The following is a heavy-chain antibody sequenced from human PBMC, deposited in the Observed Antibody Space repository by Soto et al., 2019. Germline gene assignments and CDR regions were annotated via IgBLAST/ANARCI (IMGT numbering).Heavy chain of an antibody. V-gene: IGHV3-23*01. CDR1: GFTFSNYA. Sequence: GGSLRLSCAASGFTFSNYAMSWVRQSPGKGLEWVSAITDDGSDTFHVASVKGRFTISRDNTQQTLYLQMNSLKGEDAAVYYCAIGIRSSGPYYFDYWGKRTLGTVFS. J-gene: IGHJ4*02. D-gene: IGHD3-22*01. CDR2: ITDDGSDT. CDR3: AIGIRSSGPYYFDY.